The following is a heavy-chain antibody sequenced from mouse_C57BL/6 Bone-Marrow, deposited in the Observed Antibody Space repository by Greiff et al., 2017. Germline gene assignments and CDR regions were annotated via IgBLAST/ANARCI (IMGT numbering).Heavy chain of an antibody. Sequence: SGPELVKPGASVKISCKASGYSFTGYYMNWVKQSPEKSLEWIGEINPSTGGTTYNQKFKAKATLTGDKSSSTAYMQLKSLTSEDSAVXYCARDYYGSSYLDYWGQGTTLTVSS. D-gene: IGHD1-1*01. J-gene: IGHJ2*01. CDR3: ARDYYGSSYLDY. V-gene: IGHV1-42*01. CDR1: GYSFTGYY. CDR2: INPSTGGT.